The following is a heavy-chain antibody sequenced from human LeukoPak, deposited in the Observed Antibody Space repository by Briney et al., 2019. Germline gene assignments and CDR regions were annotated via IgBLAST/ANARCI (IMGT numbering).Heavy chain of an antibody. V-gene: IGHV3-74*01. Sequence: GGSLRLSCAASGFTFSSYWMNWVRQAPGKGLVWVSRTNSDGSSTIYADSVKGRFTISRDNAKNTLYLQMNSLRAEDTAVYYCVREYYGAFDHWGQGTLVTVSS. D-gene: IGHD3-16*01. CDR1: GFTFSSYW. CDR3: VREYYGAFDH. J-gene: IGHJ4*02. CDR2: TNSDGSST.